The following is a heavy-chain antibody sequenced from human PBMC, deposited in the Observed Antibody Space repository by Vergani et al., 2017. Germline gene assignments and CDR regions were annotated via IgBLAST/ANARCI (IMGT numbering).Heavy chain of an antibody. V-gene: IGHV4-39*01. D-gene: IGHD3-16*01. CDR3: ASGKYYSXSTSHFRGRYFDV. CDR2: IYNSGNG. J-gene: IGHJ2*01. Sequence: QVQLQESGPGLVKPSQTLALTCTVSGGSISSGDYYWGWIRQPPGKGLEWIGSIYNSGNGDSSSSLKSRVTISADTSKNQFSLRLTSVTAADTAVYYCASGKYYSXSTSHFRGRYFDVWGRGTLVTVPS. CDR1: GGSISSGDYY.